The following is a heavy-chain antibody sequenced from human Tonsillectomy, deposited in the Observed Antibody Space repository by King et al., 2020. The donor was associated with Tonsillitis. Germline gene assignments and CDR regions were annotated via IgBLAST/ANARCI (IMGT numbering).Heavy chain of an antibody. V-gene: IGHV1-8*01. D-gene: IGHD1-14*01. J-gene: IGHJ6*02. CDR2: MNPNSCST. Sequence: VQLVESGAEVKKPGASVKVSCKASGYTFSSYDINWVRQAPGQGLEWMGWMNPNSCSTGYAQKFQGRVTMTRNTSISTAYMELSCLRSEDTAVYYCARDRADYYYGMDVWGQGTTVTVSS. CDR3: ARDRADYYYGMDV. CDR1: GYTFSSYD.